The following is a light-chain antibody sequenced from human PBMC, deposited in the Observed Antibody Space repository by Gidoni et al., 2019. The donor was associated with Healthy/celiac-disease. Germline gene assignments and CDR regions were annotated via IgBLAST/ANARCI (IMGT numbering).Light chain of an antibody. Sequence: EIVLTQYPGTLSLSPGERATLSCRASQSVSSSYLAWYQQKPGQAPRLLIYGASSRATGIPDRFRGSGSGTDFTLTISRLEPEDFAVYYCQQYGSSPLTFGGGTKVEIK. CDR1: QSVSSSY. CDR2: GAS. J-gene: IGKJ4*01. CDR3: QQYGSSPLT. V-gene: IGKV3-20*01.